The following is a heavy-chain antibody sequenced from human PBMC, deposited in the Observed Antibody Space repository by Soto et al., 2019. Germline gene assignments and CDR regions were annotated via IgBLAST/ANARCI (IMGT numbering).Heavy chain of an antibody. J-gene: IGHJ5*02. D-gene: IGHD3-16*01. CDR1: GGSINDFAYY. Sequence: SETLSLTCTVSGGSINDFAYYWGWIRQPPGKGLEWIGTVYYTENTYYTPSLKSRVTISVDAAKNQFSLNLRSVTAADTAMYFCARRERYYGSPGWFDPWGQGTLVTVSS. CDR2: VYYTENT. CDR3: ARRERYYGSPGWFDP. V-gene: IGHV4-39*01.